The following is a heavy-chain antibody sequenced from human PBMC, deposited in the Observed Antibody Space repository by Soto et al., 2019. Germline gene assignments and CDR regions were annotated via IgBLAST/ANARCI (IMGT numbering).Heavy chain of an antibody. CDR3: AKAGGSYPGDFDY. CDR1: GFVFSNYA. D-gene: IGHD1-26*01. CDR2: VSGTGSNT. V-gene: IGHV3-23*01. Sequence: GGSLRLSCAASGFVFSNYAMSWVRQAPGKGLEWVSTVSGTGSNTYYADSVKGRFTFPRDNSKNTLYLQMNSLRVEDTALYYCAKAGGSYPGDFDYWGQGTLVTVSS. J-gene: IGHJ4*02.